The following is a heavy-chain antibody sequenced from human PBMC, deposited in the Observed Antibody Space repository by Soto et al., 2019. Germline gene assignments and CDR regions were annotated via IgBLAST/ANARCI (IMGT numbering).Heavy chain of an antibody. CDR2: SSAYNGNT. J-gene: IGHJ4*02. CDR3: ARDLAAAGPFDY. V-gene: IGHV1-18*01. CDR1: GYTFTSYA. D-gene: IGHD6-13*01. Sequence: QVQLVQSGAEVKKPGASVKVSCKASGYTFTSYAFSWVRQAPGQGLEWMGWSSAYNGNTNYAQKLQGRVTMTADTPTSTADMELRSLRSDDTPVYYCARDLAAAGPFDYWGQGTLVTVSS.